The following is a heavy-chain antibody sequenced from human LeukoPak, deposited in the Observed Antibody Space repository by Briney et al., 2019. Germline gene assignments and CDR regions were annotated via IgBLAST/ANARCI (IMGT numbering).Heavy chain of an antibody. CDR3: ARDVVEVRGYYYYYMDV. V-gene: IGHV4-59*01. J-gene: IGHJ6*03. D-gene: IGHD3-10*01. Sequence: KASETLSLTCTVSGGSISSYYWSWIRQPPGKGLEWIGYIYYSGSTNYNPSLKSRVTISVDTSKNQFSLKLSSVTAADTAVYYCARDVVEVRGYYYYYMDVWGKGTTVTISS. CDR2: IYYSGST. CDR1: GGSISSYY.